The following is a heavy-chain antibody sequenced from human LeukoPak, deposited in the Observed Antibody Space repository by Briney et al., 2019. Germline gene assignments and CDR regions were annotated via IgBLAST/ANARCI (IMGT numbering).Heavy chain of an antibody. CDR1: GYTFTSYD. J-gene: IGHJ3*02. D-gene: IGHD1-26*01. CDR3: ARVPREIMSI. V-gene: IGHV1-8*01. CDR2: MNPNSGYT. Sequence: ASVKVSCKASGYTFTSYDINLVRQATGQGLEWMGYMNPNSGYTGYAQKFQGRVTMTRNTSISTAYMELSSLRSEDTAVYYCARVPREIMSIWGQGTMVTVSS.